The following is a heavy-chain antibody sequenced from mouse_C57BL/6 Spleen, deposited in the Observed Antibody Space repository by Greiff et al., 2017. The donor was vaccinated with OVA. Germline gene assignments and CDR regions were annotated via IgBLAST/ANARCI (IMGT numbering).Heavy chain of an antibody. CDR2: IYPSDSET. CDR3: ARIYYDYDGYYFDY. CDR1: GYTFTSYW. D-gene: IGHD2-4*01. J-gene: IGHJ2*01. Sequence: VQLQQPGAELVRPGSSVKLSCKASGYTFTSYWMDWVKQRPGQGLEWIGNIYPSDSETHYNQKFKDKATLTVDKSSSTAYMQLSSLTSEDSAVYYCARIYYDYDGYYFDYWGQGTTLTVSS. V-gene: IGHV1-61*01.